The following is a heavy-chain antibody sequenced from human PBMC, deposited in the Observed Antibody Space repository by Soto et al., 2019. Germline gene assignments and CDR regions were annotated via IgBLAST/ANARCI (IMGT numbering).Heavy chain of an antibody. J-gene: IGHJ6*02. D-gene: IGHD3-10*01. CDR3: ASDVLLWFGDQPYYYGMDV. CDR2: IYYSGST. Sequence: SETLSLTCTVSGGSISSSSYYWGWIRQPPGKGLEWIGSIYYSGSTYYNPSLKSRVTISVDTSKNQFSLKLSSVTAADTAVYYCASDVLLWFGDQPYYYGMDVWGQGTTVTVSS. CDR1: GGSISSSSYY. V-gene: IGHV4-39*01.